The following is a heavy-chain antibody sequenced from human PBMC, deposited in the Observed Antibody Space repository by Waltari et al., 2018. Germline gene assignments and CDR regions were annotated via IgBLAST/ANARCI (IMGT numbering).Heavy chain of an antibody. D-gene: IGHD6-19*01. CDR2: IWYDGSNK. CDR1: GFTFSSYG. V-gene: IGHV3-33*01. CDR3: AREVIAVAGTSAFDI. J-gene: IGHJ3*02. Sequence: QVQLVESGGGVAQPGRSLRLSCAASGFTFSSYGMPWVRQAPGKGLEGVAVIWYDGSNKYYADSVKGRFTISRDNSKNTLYLQMNSLRAEDTAVYYCAREVIAVAGTSAFDIWGQGTMVTVSS.